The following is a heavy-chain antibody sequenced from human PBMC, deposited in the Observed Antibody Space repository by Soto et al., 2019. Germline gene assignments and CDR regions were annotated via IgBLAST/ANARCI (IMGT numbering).Heavy chain of an antibody. CDR2: MNPNSGNT. J-gene: IGHJ6*02. D-gene: IGHD5-18*01. V-gene: IGHV1-8*01. CDR3: ARLESYEPWSRVGYGMDV. CDR1: GYTFTSYD. Sequence: GASVKVSCKASGYTFTSYDINWVRQATGQGLEWMGWMNPNSGNTGYAQKFQGRVTMTRNTSISTAYMELSSLRSEDTAVYYCARLESYEPWSRVGYGMDVWGQGTTVTVSS.